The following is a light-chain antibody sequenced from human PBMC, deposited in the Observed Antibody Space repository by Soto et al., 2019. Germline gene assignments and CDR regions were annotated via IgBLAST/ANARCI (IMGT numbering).Light chain of an antibody. Sequence: QSVLTQPPSASGTPGQRVTISCSGGSSNIGVNTVNWYQQLPGTAPKLLIYSDNQRPSGVPDRFSGSKSGTSASLAISGLQSEDEPDYSCAAWDDSLNGLVFGGGTKLTVL. CDR1: SSNIGVNT. CDR3: AAWDDSLNGLV. V-gene: IGLV1-44*01. CDR2: SDN. J-gene: IGLJ2*01.